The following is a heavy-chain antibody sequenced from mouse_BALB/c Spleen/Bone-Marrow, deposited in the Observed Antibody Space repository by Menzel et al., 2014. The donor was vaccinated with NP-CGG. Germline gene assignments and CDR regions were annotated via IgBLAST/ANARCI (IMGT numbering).Heavy chain of an antibody. V-gene: IGHV1S22*01. CDR3: TRRYGSSYYALDY. CDR1: GYTFTSYW. J-gene: IGHJ4*01. D-gene: IGHD1-1*01. Sequence: GSELVRPVASMKLSCTASGYTFTSYWMHWVKQRPGQGLEWIGNIYPGSGSTNYDEKFKSKATLTVDTSSSTAYMQLSSLTSEDSAVYYCTRRYGSSYYALDYWGQGPPVTVSS. CDR2: IYPGSGST.